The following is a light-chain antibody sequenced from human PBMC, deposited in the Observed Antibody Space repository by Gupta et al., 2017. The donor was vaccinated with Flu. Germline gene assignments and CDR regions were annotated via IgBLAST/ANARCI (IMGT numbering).Light chain of an antibody. V-gene: IGKV1-9*01. CDR2: ATS. J-gene: IGKJ5*01. CDR1: QVMSSY. Sequence: DVQLTQSPPFLSASVGDRVTITCRASQVMSSYLVWYQQKPGKAPKLLIYATSTWPSGVPSRFSGSGSGTDFTLTISSLQPEDFATYYCQQFDTYPPITFGPGTRLEIK. CDR3: QQFDTYPPIT.